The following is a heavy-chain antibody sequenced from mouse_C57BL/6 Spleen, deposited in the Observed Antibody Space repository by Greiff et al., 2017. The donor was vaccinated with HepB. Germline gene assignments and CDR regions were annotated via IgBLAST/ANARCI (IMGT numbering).Heavy chain of an antibody. CDR3: AIIYYDYDAHYFDY. V-gene: IGHV1-64*01. Sequence: VQLQQPGAELVKPGASVKLSCKASGYTFTSYWMHWVKQRPGQGLEWIGMIHPNSGSTNYNEKFKSKATLTVDKSSSTAYMQLSSLTSEDSAVYYCAIIYYDYDAHYFDYWGQGTTLTVSS. D-gene: IGHD2-4*01. J-gene: IGHJ2*01. CDR1: GYTFTSYW. CDR2: IHPNSGST.